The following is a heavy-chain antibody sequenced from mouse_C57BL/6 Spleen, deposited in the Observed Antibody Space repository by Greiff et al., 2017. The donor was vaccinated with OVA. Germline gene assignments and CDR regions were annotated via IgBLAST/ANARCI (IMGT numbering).Heavy chain of an antibody. CDR3: ARGANDYDGYYCDY. Sequence: QVQLQQSGAELVRPGTSVKMSCKASGYTFTNYWIGWAKQRPGHGLEWIGDIYPGGGYTNYNEKFKGKATLTADKSSSTAYMQFSSLTSEDSAIYYCARGANDYDGYYCDYWGQGTTLTVSS. CDR2: IYPGGGYT. V-gene: IGHV1-63*01. CDR1: GYTFTNYW. J-gene: IGHJ2*01. D-gene: IGHD2-4*01.